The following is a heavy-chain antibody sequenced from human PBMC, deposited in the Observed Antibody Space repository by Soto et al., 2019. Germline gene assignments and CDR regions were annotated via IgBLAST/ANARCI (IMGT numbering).Heavy chain of an antibody. J-gene: IGHJ5*02. D-gene: IGHD6-25*01. V-gene: IGHV4-39*01. CDR3: AGQTFTIAAASYGRSNWFDP. CDR1: GGSITSSSHF. CDR2: IYFTGNT. Sequence: SSETLSLTCSASGGSITSSSHFWGWVRQPPGKGLEWIGTIYFTGNTYYTPPLKSRLTMSIDTSRNEFSLRLNSVTAADTAVYYCAGQTFTIAAASYGRSNWFDPWGPGTLVTVSS.